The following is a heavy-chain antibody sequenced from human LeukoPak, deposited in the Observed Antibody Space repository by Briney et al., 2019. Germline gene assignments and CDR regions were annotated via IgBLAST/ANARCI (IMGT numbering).Heavy chain of an antibody. Sequence: ASVKVSCKASGYTFTGYYMHWVRQAPGQGLEWMGRINPNSGGTSYAQKFQGRVTMTRVPSIGTAYMELSRLRSDDTAVYYCAREDTRVRGVIITANGDFDYWGQGTLVTVSS. CDR1: GYTFTGYY. CDR2: INPNSGGT. CDR3: AREDTRVRGVIITANGDFDY. J-gene: IGHJ4*02. D-gene: IGHD3-10*01. V-gene: IGHV1-2*06.